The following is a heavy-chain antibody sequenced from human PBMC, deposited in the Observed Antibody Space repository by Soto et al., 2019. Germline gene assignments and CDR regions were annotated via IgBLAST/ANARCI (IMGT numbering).Heavy chain of an antibody. J-gene: IGHJ3*02. CDR1: GGPLTTYF. CDR3: ARRYGYAFDI. Sequence: SETLSLTCNVSGGPLTTYFWSWIRQPPGKGLEWIGYIYYSGSTNYNPSLKSRVTISVDTSKNQFSLKLSSVTAADTAVYYCARRYGYAFDIWGQGTVVTVS. CDR2: IYYSGST. V-gene: IGHV4-59*01. D-gene: IGHD4-17*01.